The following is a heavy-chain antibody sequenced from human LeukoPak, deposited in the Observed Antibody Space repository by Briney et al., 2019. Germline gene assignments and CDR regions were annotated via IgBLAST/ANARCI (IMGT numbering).Heavy chain of an antibody. CDR3: ARVIAAWYESGAFDI. V-gene: IGHV1-18*01. CDR1: GYTFDNYV. J-gene: IGHJ3*02. CDR2: ISAYNGNA. Sequence: RASVKVSCKASGYTFDNYVITWMRQAPGQGLEWMGWISAYNGNANYAQKLQGRVTMTRDTSTSALYLELRGLRSDDTAVYYCARVIAAWYESGAFDIWGQGTMVTVSS. D-gene: IGHD6-13*01.